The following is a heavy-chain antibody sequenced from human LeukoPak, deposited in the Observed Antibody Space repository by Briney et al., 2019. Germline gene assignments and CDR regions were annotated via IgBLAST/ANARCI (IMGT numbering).Heavy chain of an antibody. CDR1: GGSTSSDGYY. J-gene: IGHJ3*02. CDR2: TYHSGST. V-gene: IGHV4-30-2*01. D-gene: IGHD1-7*01. Sequence: SETLSLTCNVSGGSTSSDGYYWSWIRQPPGKGLEWIGYTYHSGSTSYNPSLKSRVTVSLDRSKNQFSLKLSSVTAADTAVYYCASPRISGTPWPFNAFDNWGQGALVTVSS. CDR3: ASPRISGTPWPFNAFDN.